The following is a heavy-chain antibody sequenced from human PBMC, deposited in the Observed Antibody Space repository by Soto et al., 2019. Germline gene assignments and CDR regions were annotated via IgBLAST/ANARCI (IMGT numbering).Heavy chain of an antibody. J-gene: IGHJ4*02. D-gene: IGHD5-12*01. CDR2: ISYDGSNK. CDR3: ARSRGRPFDY. V-gene: IGHV3-30-3*01. Sequence: QVQLVESGGSVVQPGRSLRLSCAASGFTFSSYAMHWVRQAPGKGLEWVAVISYDGSNKYYADSVKGRFTISRDNSKNTLYLQMNSLRAEDTAVYYCARSRGRPFDYWGQGTLVTVSS. CDR1: GFTFSSYA.